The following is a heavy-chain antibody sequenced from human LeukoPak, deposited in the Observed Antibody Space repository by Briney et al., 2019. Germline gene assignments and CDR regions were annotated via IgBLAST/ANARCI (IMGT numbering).Heavy chain of an antibody. CDR2: IFYSGST. CDR1: AGSISNYR. V-gene: IGHV4-59*08. Sequence: SETLSLTCTVAAGSISNYRRSWIRQPPGKGLEWIGCIFYSGSTCYNPSLKSRVTISVDTSKNQFSLRLSSVTAADTAVYYYARTNDFHIWGQGTMVTVSS. J-gene: IGHJ3*02. CDR3: ARTNDFHI.